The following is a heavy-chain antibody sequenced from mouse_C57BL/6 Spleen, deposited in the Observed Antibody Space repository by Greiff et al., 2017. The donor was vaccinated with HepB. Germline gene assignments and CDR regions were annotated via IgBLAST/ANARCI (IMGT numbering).Heavy chain of an antibody. Sequence: EVQLQQSGPELVKPGASVKIPCKASGYTFTDYNMDWVKQSHGKSLEWIGDINPNNGGTIYNQKFKGKATLTVDKSSSTAYMELRSLTSEDTAVYYWARRSAGYVTYYFDYWGQGTTLTVAS. CDR3: ARRSAGYVTYYFDY. V-gene: IGHV1-18*01. J-gene: IGHJ2*01. CDR1: GYTFTDYN. D-gene: IGHD3-2*02. CDR2: INPNNGGT.